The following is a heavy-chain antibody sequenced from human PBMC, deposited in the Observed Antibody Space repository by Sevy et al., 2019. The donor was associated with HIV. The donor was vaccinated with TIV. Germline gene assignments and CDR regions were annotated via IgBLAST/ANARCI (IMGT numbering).Heavy chain of an antibody. CDR1: GGSIRRSNYY. Sequence: SETLSLTCTVSGGSIRRSNYYWGWIRQPPGKGLEWIGSIYYSGSTYYKPSLKSRVTISVDTSKNQFSLKLSSVTAADTAVYYCARVTWYTSGWYWFEPWGQGTLVTVSS. V-gene: IGHV4-39*01. CDR3: ARVTWYTSGWYWFEP. CDR2: IYYSGST. D-gene: IGHD6-19*01. J-gene: IGHJ5*02.